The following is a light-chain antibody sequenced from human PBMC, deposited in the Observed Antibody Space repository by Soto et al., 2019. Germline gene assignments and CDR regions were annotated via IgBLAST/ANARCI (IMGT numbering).Light chain of an antibody. CDR2: DAS. CDR3: QQRSNWPRGLT. CDR1: QSVSSS. V-gene: IGKV3-11*01. J-gene: IGKJ4*01. Sequence: EIVLTQSPATLSLSPGERATLSCRASQSVSSSLAWYQQKPGQAPRLLIYDASNRATGIPARFSGSGSGTDFTLTIISLEPEDFAVYYCQQRSNWPRGLTFGGGTKVEIK.